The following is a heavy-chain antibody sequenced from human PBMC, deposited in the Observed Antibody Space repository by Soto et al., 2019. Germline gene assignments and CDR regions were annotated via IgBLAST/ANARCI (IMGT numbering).Heavy chain of an antibody. CDR1: GYTFTSYD. Sequence: ASVKDSCKASGYTFTSYDINWVRQATGQGLEWMGWMNPNSGNTGYAQKFQGRVTMTKNTSISTAYIELSSLRSEDTAVYYCARGHTDGSSYYYNYYGMDVWGQGTTVTVSS. V-gene: IGHV1-8*01. D-gene: IGHD6-6*01. CDR3: ARGHTDGSSYYYNYYGMDV. J-gene: IGHJ6*02. CDR2: MNPNSGNT.